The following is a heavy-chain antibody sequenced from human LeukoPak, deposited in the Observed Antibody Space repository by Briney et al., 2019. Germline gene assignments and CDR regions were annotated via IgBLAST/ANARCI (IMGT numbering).Heavy chain of an antibody. Sequence: SETLSLTCTVSGGSISSSSYFWAWFRQPPGNGLEWIASISYTGSTYYNPSLESRVTISVDTSKNQFSLRLSSVTAADTALYYCVRLVGASGAFDIWGHGPTATVSS. V-gene: IGHV4-39*07. CDR1: GGSISSSSYF. J-gene: IGHJ3*02. CDR3: VRLVGASGAFDI. CDR2: ISYTGST. D-gene: IGHD1-26*01.